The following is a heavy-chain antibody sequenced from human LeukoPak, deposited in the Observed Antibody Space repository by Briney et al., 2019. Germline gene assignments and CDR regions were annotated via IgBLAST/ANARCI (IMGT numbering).Heavy chain of an antibody. V-gene: IGHV4-30-4*01. J-gene: IGHJ4*02. D-gene: IGHD6-19*01. CDR2: IYYSGST. CDR1: GGSISSGDYY. CDR3: AREAVAGTYYFDY. Sequence: SETLSLTCTVSGGSISSGDYYWSWIRQPPGKGLEWIGYIYYSGSTYYNPSLKSRVTISVDTSKNQFSLKLSSVTAADTAVYYCAREAVAGTYYFDYWGQGTLVTVSS.